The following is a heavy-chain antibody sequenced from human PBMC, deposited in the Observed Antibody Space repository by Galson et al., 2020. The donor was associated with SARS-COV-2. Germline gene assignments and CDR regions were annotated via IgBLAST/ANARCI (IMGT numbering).Heavy chain of an antibody. J-gene: IGHJ6*02. D-gene: IGHD4-17*01. V-gene: IGHV4-59*01. CDR1: DGPMSSYY. CDR2: ISYSGSA. CDR3: ARDPAPLYGDNYYYGMDV. Sequence: VEASETLSLTCSVSDGPMSSYYWSWIRQPPGTGLEWIGSISYSGSANYNPSLRSRVTISVDLSKNQFSLKVTSVTAADTAVYYCARDPAPLYGDNYYYGMDVWGRGTTVTVSS.